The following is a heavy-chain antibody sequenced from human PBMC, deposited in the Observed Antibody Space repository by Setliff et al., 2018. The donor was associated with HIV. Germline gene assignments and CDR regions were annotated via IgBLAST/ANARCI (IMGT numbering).Heavy chain of an antibody. J-gene: IGHJ1*01. V-gene: IGHV1-69*13. CDR1: GDAFTDYY. D-gene: IGHD4-17*01. CDR2: IIPIFGSP. Sequence: SVKVSCKASGDAFTDYYIHWVRQAPGQGPEWMGGIIPIFGSPQYAPQFRGRATITADESSRTAYMELTSLKSEDSAVYYCASASGDYEPYQYWGQGTLVTVSS. CDR3: ASASGDYEPYQY.